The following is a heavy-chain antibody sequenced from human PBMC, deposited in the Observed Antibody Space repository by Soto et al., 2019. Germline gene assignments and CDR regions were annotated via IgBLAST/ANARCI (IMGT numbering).Heavy chain of an antibody. CDR2: INHSGST. V-gene: IGHV4-34*01. D-gene: IGHD3-22*01. CDR3: ARRQSYGSSVYFYY. J-gene: IGHJ4*02. Sequence: SETLSLTCAVYGGSFSGYYWTWIRQPPGTGLEWIGEINHSGSTNYNPSLKSRVTISVDTSKNQFSLKLTSVTAADTAVYYCARRQSYGSSVYFYYWGKGTLFTVSS. CDR1: GGSFSGYY.